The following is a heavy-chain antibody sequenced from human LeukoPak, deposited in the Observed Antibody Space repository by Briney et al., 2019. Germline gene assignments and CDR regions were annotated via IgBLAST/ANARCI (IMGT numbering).Heavy chain of an antibody. D-gene: IGHD1-26*01. J-gene: IGHJ3*02. V-gene: IGHV3-30*02. CDR1: GFTFSSYG. Sequence: GGSLRLSCAASGFTFSSYGMHWVRQAPGKGLEWVAFIRYDGSNKYYADSVKGRFTISRDNSKNTLYLQMNSLRSEDTAVYYCARVPREIMSIWGQGTMVTVSS. CDR3: ARVPREIMSI. CDR2: IRYDGSNK.